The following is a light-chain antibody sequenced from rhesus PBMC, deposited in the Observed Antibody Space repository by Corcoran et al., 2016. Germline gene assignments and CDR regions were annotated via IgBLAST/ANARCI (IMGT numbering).Light chain of an antibody. J-gene: IGKJ4*01. V-gene: IGKV1-32*02. CDR3: QQGNSNPLT. CDR2: YAN. CDR1: QGISSY. Sequence: DIQMSQSPSSLSASVGDRVTITCRASQGISSYLNWYQQKPGKAPKLLIYYANSLASGFPSRFSGSGSGTEFTLTISSLQPEDFATYYCQQGNSNPLTFGGGTKVEIK.